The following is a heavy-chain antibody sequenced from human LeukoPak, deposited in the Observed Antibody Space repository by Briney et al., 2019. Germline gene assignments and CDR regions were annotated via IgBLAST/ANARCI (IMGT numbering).Heavy chain of an antibody. CDR3: ARSSRELRGYAPWELMPPFDY. D-gene: IGHD4-23*01. J-gene: IGHJ4*02. CDR2: IYYSGST. CDR1: GGSISSYY. V-gene: IGHV4-59*01. Sequence: SETLSLTCTVSGGSISSYYWSWIRQPPGKGLEWIGYIYYSGSTNYNPSLKSRVTISVDTSKNQFSLKLSSVTAADTAVYYCARSSRELRGYAPWELMPPFDYWGQGTLVTVSS.